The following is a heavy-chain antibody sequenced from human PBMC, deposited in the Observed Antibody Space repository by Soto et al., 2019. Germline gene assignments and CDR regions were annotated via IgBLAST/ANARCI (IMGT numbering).Heavy chain of an antibody. CDR2: INHSGST. CDR1: GGSFSGYY. V-gene: IGHV4-34*01. D-gene: IGHD3-22*01. CDR3: ARGRAYYDSSGYYLFDY. J-gene: IGHJ4*02. Sequence: PSETLSLTCAVYGGSFSGYYWTWIRQPPGTGLEWIGEINHSGSTNYNPSLKSRVTISVDTSKNQFSLKLSSVTAADTAVYYCARGRAYYDSSGYYLFDYWGQGTLVTVSS.